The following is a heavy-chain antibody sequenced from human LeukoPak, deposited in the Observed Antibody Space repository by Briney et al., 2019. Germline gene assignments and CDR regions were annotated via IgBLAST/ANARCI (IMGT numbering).Heavy chain of an antibody. D-gene: IGHD2-21*02. CDR2: IIPIFGTA. CDR3: ARVRSDIAYCGGDRSWFDP. V-gene: IGHV1-69*13. Sequence: SVKVSCKASGGTFSSYAISWVRQAPGQGLEWMGGIIPIFGTANYAQKFQGRVTITADESTSTAYMELSSLRSEDTAVYYCARVRSDIAYCGGDRSWFDPWGQGTLVTVSS. J-gene: IGHJ5*02. CDR1: GGTFSSYA.